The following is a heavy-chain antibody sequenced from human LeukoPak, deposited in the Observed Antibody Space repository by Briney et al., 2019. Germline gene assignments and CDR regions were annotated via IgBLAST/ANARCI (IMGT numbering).Heavy chain of an antibody. CDR1: GYSISSGYY. CDR3: AKEAPTDYAFDI. D-gene: IGHD3/OR15-3a*01. CDR2: IYYSGST. V-gene: IGHV4-38-2*02. Sequence: SETLSLTCTVSGYSISSGYYWGWIRQPPGKGLEWIGSIYYSGSTYYNPSLKSRVTISVDTSKKQLSLRLSSVTAADTAVYYCAKEAPTDYAFDIWGQGTMVTVS. J-gene: IGHJ3*02.